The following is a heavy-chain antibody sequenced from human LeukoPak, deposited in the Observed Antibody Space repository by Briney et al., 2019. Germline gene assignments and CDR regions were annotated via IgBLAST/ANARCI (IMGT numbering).Heavy chain of an antibody. CDR2: ISAYNGNT. J-gene: IGHJ5*02. CDR1: GYTFTSYG. D-gene: IGHD3-10*01. CDR3: AFGSGSYYNVGNWFDP. Sequence: GASVKVSCKASGYTFTSYGISWVRQAPGQGLEWMGWISAYNGNTNYAQKLQGRVTMTTDTSTSTAYMELRSLRSDDTAVYYCAFGSGSYYNVGNWFDPWGQGTLVTVSS. V-gene: IGHV1-18*01.